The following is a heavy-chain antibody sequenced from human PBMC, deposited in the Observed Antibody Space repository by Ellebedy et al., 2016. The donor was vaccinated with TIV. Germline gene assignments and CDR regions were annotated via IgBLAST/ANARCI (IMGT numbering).Heavy chain of an antibody. CDR1: GFTFSNAW. CDR2: IKSKTDGGTT. V-gene: IGHV3-15*01. D-gene: IGHD6-19*01. Sequence: GESLKISXAASGFTFSNAWMSWVRQAPGKGLEWVGRIKSKTDGGTTDYAAPVKGRFTISRDDSKNTLYLQMNSLKTEDTAVYYCTTDPPIAVAGTDWFDPWGQGTLVTVSS. CDR3: TTDPPIAVAGTDWFDP. J-gene: IGHJ5*02.